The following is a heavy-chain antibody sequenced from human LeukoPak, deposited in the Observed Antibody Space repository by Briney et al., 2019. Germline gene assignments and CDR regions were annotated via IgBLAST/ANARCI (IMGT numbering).Heavy chain of an antibody. Sequence: SETLSLTCTVSGGSISSYYWSWIRQPPGKGLEWIGYIYYSGSTNYNPSLKSRVTISVDTSKNQFSLKLSSVTAAGTAVYYCARAYYYGSGSYYDYYYYGMDVWGQGTTVTVSS. CDR3: ARAYYYGSGSYYDYYYYGMDV. CDR2: IYYSGST. D-gene: IGHD3-10*01. CDR1: GGSISSYY. V-gene: IGHV4-59*01. J-gene: IGHJ6*02.